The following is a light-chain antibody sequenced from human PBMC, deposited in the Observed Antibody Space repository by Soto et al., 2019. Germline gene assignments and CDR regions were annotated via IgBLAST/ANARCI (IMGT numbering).Light chain of an antibody. CDR2: DVS. V-gene: IGLV2-14*03. Sequence: QSVLTQPASVSGSPGQSITISCTGTSSDVVGYNYVSWYQQHPGKAPKLMIYDVSNRPSGVSNRFSGSKSGNTASLTISGLQAEDEADYYCSSYTRTNTPRYVFGTGTKVTVL. CDR3: SSYTRTNTPRYV. CDR1: SSDVVGYNY. J-gene: IGLJ1*01.